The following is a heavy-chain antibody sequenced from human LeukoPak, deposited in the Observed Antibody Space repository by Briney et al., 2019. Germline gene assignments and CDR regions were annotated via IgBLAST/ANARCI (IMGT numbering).Heavy chain of an antibody. Sequence: GESLKISCKGSGYRFSSYWIGWVRQVPGKGLEWVGIIYPGDSDSRYSPSFQGQVTISADKSISTAYLQWSSLKTSDTAMYYCARHDSSNSALDYWGQGTLVTVSS. CDR3: ARHDSSNSALDY. V-gene: IGHV5-51*01. CDR1: GYRFSSYW. J-gene: IGHJ4*02. D-gene: IGHD2/OR15-2a*01. CDR2: IYPGDSDS.